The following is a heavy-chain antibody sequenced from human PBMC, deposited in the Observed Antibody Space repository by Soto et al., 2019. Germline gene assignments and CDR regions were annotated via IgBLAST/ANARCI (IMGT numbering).Heavy chain of an antibody. J-gene: IGHJ6*02. CDR3: ARASTLTDIVVVVAATPYYYGMDV. D-gene: IGHD2-15*01. CDR2: ISGSGGST. CDR1: GFTFSSYA. Sequence: GGSLRLSCAASGFTFSSYAMSWVRQAPGKGLEWVSAISGSGGSTYYADSVKGRFTISRDNSKNTLYLQMNSLRAEDTAVYYCARASTLTDIVVVVAATPYYYGMDVWGQGTTVTVSS. V-gene: IGHV3-23*01.